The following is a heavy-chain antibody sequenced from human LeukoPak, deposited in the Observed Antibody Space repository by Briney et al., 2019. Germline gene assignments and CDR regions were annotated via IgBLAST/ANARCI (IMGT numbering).Heavy chain of an antibody. CDR3: ARVDDRGHYYDSSGPRKLFDY. J-gene: IGHJ4*02. CDR1: GYIFTAYY. V-gene: IGHV1-2*02. D-gene: IGHD3-22*01. CDR2: INPNSGGT. Sequence: GASVKVSCKASGYIFTAYYMHWVRQAPGQGLEWMGWINPNSGGTNYAQKFQGRVTMTRDTSISTAYMELSRLRSDDTAVYYCARVDDRGHYYDSSGPRKLFDYWDQGTLVTVSS.